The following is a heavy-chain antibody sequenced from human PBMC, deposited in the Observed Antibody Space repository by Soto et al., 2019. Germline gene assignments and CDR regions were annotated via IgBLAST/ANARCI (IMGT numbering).Heavy chain of an antibody. CDR2: IYYSGST. J-gene: IGHJ6*02. V-gene: IGHV4-30-4*01. CDR1: GGSISSGDYY. CDR3: ARTGGYSYGRYYYYGMDV. Sequence: QVQLQESGPGLVKPSQTLSLTCTVSGGSISSGDYYWSWIRQPPGKGLEWIGYIYYSGSTYYNPSLKSRVTISVDTSKNQFSLKLSSVTAADTAVYYCARTGGYSYGRYYYYGMDVWGQGTTVTVSS. D-gene: IGHD5-18*01.